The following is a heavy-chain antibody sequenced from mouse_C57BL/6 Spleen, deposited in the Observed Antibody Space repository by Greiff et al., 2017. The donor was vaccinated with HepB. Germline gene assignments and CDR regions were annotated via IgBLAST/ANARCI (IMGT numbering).Heavy chain of an antibody. V-gene: IGHV1-62-2*01. Sequence: VQLQQSGAELVKPGASVKLSCKASGYTFTEYTIHWVKQRSGQGLEWIGWFYPGSGSIKYNEKFKDKATLTADKSSSTVYMELSRLTSEDSAVYFCARHEVGDYYGSSTGYFDYWGQGTTLTVSS. CDR2: FYPGSGSI. J-gene: IGHJ2*01. D-gene: IGHD1-1*01. CDR3: ARHEVGDYYGSSTGYFDY. CDR1: GYTFTEYT.